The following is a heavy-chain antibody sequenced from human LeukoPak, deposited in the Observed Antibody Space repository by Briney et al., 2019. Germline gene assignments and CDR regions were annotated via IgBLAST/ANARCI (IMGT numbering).Heavy chain of an antibody. J-gene: IGHJ5*02. Sequence: GGSLRLSCVVSGFTFSTYSMHWVRQAPGKGLGWVSYISSRSSTIYYADSVRGRFTISRDNAKNSLYLQMNSLRDEDTAVYYCARAIAVAGSYNWFDPWREGTLVSVPS. CDR2: ISSRSSTI. D-gene: IGHD6-19*01. CDR1: GFTFSTYS. CDR3: ARAIAVAGSYNWFDP. V-gene: IGHV3-48*02.